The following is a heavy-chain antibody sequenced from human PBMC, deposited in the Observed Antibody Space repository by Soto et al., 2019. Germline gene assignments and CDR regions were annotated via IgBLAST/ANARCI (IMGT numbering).Heavy chain of an antibody. D-gene: IGHD7-27*01. CDR2: ISSRSSII. V-gene: IGHV3-48*02. J-gene: IGHJ3*02. CDR1: GFTFSFYS. CDR3: ASDLTGDAPRDAFDI. Sequence: EVQLVESGGGLVQPGGSLRLSCAASGFTFSFYSMNWVRQAPGKGLEWMSYISSRSSIIDYADSVKGRFTISRDNSKSSLYMQMNSLRDEDTAVYYCASDLTGDAPRDAFDIRGQGTMVTVSS.